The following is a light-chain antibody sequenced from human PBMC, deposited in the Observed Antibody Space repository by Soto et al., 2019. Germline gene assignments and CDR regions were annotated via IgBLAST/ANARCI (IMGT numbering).Light chain of an antibody. V-gene: IGKV1-9*01. Sequence: DIRLTQSPSFLSASVGDRVTITCGASQGISSYLAWYQQKPGKAPKLLIYAASTLQSGVPSRFSGSGSGTEFTLTISSLQPEDCATYYCQQLISYPLNFGGGTKVDIK. CDR1: QGISSY. J-gene: IGKJ4*01. CDR2: AAS. CDR3: QQLISYPLN.